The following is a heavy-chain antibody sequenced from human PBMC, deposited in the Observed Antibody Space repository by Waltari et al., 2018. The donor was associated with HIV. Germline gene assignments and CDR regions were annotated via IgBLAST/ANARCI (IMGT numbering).Heavy chain of an antibody. J-gene: IGHJ4*02. V-gene: IGHV4-30-2*01. D-gene: IGHD3-22*01. CDR1: GGSISSGGYS. Sequence: QLQLQESGSGLVKPSQTLSLTCAVSGGSISSGGYSWSWIRQPPGKGLEWIGYIYHSGSTYYNPSLKSRVTISVDRSKNQFSLKLSSVTAADTAVYYCASTYYYDSSGYLAVFDYWGQGTLVTVSS. CDR3: ASTYYYDSSGYLAVFDY. CDR2: IYHSGST.